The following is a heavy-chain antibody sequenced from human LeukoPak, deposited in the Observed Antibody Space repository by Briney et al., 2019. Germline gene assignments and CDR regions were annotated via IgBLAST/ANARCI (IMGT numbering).Heavy chain of an antibody. CDR1: GFTVSSNY. CDR3: ARQDYFDSSVLDY. Sequence: PGGSLRLSCAASGFTVSSNYMSWVRQAPGKGLEWVSVIYSGGSTYYADSVKGRFTISRDNSKNTLYLQMNSLRAEDTAVYYCARQDYFDSSVLDYWGQGTLVTVSS. J-gene: IGHJ4*02. CDR2: IYSGGST. V-gene: IGHV3-66*04. D-gene: IGHD3-22*01.